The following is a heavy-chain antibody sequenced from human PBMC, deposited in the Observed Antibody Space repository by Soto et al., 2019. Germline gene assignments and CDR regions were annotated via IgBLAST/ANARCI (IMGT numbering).Heavy chain of an antibody. Sequence: EVQVLESGGGLVQPGGSLRLSCEGSEFTVSGHAMTWIRQAPGKGPEWVSTITADGGTYYADSVKGRFAMSRDTSENTLHLQMNSRGAEDTAAYYCAPHVSCSGGSCQYDAFAIRGQGTMVTVSS. D-gene: IGHD2-15*01. CDR3: APHVSCSGGSCQYDAFAI. V-gene: IGHV3-23*01. J-gene: IGHJ3*02. CDR1: EFTVSGHA. CDR2: ITADGGT.